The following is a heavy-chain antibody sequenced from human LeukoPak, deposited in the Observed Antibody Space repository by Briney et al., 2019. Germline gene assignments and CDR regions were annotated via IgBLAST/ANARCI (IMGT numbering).Heavy chain of an antibody. CDR3: AKVKGEVIGAFDI. V-gene: IGHV3-23*01. D-gene: IGHD3-16*01. CDR2: ISGSGGST. CDR1: GFTFSNYA. Sequence: PGGSLRLSCAASGFTFSNYAMSWVRQAPGNGLEWVSAISGSGGSTKYADSVKGRFTISRDNSKNTLYLQMNSLRAEDTAVYYCAKVKGEVIGAFDIWGQGTMVTVSS. J-gene: IGHJ3*02.